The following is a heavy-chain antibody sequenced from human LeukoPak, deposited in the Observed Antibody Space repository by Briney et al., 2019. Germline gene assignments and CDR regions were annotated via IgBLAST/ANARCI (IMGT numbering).Heavy chain of an antibody. J-gene: IGHJ3*02. CDR2: TYYSWST. Sequence: SETLSLTCTVSGGSISSYYWSWIRQPPGKAQEWIGYTYYSWSTNYNPSLKSRATISVDTSKNQLSLQLSSVTAADTAVYYCARDGLLWFGELWFSAFDIWGQGTMVTVSS. V-gene: IGHV4-59*01. CDR3: ARDGLLWFGELWFSAFDI. CDR1: GGSISSYY. D-gene: IGHD3-10*01.